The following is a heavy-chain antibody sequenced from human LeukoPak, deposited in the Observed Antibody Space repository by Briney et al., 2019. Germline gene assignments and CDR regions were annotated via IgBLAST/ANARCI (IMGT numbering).Heavy chain of an antibody. CDR2: IYYSGST. D-gene: IGHD4-17*01. Sequence: TLSLTCTVSGGSISSGDYYWSWIRQPPGKGLEWIGYIYYSGSTYYNPSLKSRVTISVDTSKNQFSLKLSSVTAADTAVYYCARGGGDYSYFDYWGQGTLVTVSS. CDR1: GGSISSGDYY. CDR3: ARGGGDYSYFDY. J-gene: IGHJ4*02. V-gene: IGHV4-30-4*01.